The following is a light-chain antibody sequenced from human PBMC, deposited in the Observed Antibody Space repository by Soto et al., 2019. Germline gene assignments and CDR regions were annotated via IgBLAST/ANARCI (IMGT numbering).Light chain of an antibody. Sequence: DIQMTQSPSTLSASVGDRVTITCRASQSISSWLAWYQQKPGKAPKLLIYDASSLESGVPSRFSGSGSGTEFTPTISSLKPDDFAFYYYQHYKSYYRTFGQGTKVEIK. CDR1: QSISSW. V-gene: IGKV1-5*01. J-gene: IGKJ1*01. CDR3: QHYKSYYRT. CDR2: DAS.